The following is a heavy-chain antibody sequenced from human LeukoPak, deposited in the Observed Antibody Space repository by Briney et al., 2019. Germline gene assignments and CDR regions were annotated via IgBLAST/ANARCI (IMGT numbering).Heavy chain of an antibody. CDR3: ARWDVYSSSDHDAFDI. V-gene: IGHV1-46*01. D-gene: IGHD6-13*01. J-gene: IGHJ3*02. Sequence: ASVKVSCKASGYTFTSYYMHWVRQAPGQGLEWMGIINPSGGSTSYAQKFQGRVTMTRDTSTSTVYMELSSLRSEDTAVYYCARWDVYSSSDHDAFDIWGQGTMVTVSS. CDR2: INPSGGST. CDR1: GYTFTSYY.